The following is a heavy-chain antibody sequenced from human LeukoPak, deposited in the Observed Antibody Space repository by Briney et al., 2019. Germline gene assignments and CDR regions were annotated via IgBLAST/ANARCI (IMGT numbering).Heavy chain of an antibody. J-gene: IGHJ6*03. V-gene: IGHV3-21*04. CDR2: ISSSSSYI. CDR3: ARVTRWARNYYYYMDV. D-gene: IGHD3-16*01. CDR1: GFTFSSYS. Sequence: GGSLRLSCAASGFTFSSYSMNWVRQAPGKGLEWVSSISSSSSYIYYADSVKGRFTISRDNSKNTLYLQMNSLRAEDTAVYYCARVTRWARNYYYYMDVWGKGTTVTISS.